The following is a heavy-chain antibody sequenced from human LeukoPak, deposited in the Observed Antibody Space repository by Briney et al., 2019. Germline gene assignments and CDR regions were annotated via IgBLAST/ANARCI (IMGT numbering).Heavy chain of an antibody. Sequence: PGGSLRLSCTASGFTLSNFAMHWVRQSPDKGLQYVSAISTNGSRTFYADSVKGRFIISRDNTKNSLYLQMNSLRPEDTAFYYCAKEFMGSCLDSWGQGTLVTVSS. CDR3: AKEFMGSCLDS. CDR2: ISTNGSRT. J-gene: IGHJ4*02. CDR1: GFTLSNFA. V-gene: IGHV3-64*02. D-gene: IGHD6-13*01.